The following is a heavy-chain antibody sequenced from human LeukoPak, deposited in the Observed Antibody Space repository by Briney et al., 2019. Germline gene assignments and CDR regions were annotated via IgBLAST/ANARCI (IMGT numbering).Heavy chain of an antibody. Sequence: GGSLRLSCAASGFTFSSYGMHWVRQAPGKGLEWVAFIRYDGSNKYYADSVKGRFTISRDNSKNTLYLQMNSLRGEDTAVYYCAKDRSHCSGGSCYWGHLDYWGRGTLVTVSS. J-gene: IGHJ4*02. D-gene: IGHD2-15*01. CDR3: AKDRSHCSGGSCYWGHLDY. V-gene: IGHV3-30*02. CDR1: GFTFSSYG. CDR2: IRYDGSNK.